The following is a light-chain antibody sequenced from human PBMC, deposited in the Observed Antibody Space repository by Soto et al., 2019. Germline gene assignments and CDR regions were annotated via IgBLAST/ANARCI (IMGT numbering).Light chain of an antibody. J-gene: IGKJ4*01. CDR1: QSVSSK. CDR3: QQYNNWALT. Sequence: EIVMTQSPATLSVSPGERATLSCRASQSVSSKLAWYQQKPGQAPRLLIYGASTRATGIPARFSGSGSGTEFTLTISSLQSEDFAVYYCQQYNNWALTFGGGTKVDI. V-gene: IGKV3D-15*01. CDR2: GAS.